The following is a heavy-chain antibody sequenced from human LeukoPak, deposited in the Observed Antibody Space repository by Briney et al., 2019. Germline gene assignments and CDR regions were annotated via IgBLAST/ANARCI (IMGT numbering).Heavy chain of an antibody. CDR3: TTNIGGARNY. Sequence: GGSLKLSCAASGFTFSGSAMHWVRQASGRGLEWVGRIRSKANSYATAYAASVKGRFTISRDDSKNTAYLQMNSLKTEDTAVYYCTTNIGGARNYWGQGTLVTVSS. CDR1: GFTFSGSA. J-gene: IGHJ4*02. CDR2: IRSKANSYAT. D-gene: IGHD3-16*01. V-gene: IGHV3-73*01.